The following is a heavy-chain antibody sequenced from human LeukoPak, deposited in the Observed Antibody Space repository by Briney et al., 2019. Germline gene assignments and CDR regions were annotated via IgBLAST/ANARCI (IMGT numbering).Heavy chain of an antibody. D-gene: IGHD2-2*01. Sequence: SETLSLTCTVSGGSISSYYWSWIRQPAGKGLEWIGRIYTSGSTNYNPSLKSRVTMSVDTSKNQFSLELSSVTAADTAVYYCARNTPDIVVVPAARGYNWFDPWGQGTLVTVSS. CDR2: IYTSGST. J-gene: IGHJ5*02. CDR1: GGSISSYY. CDR3: ARNTPDIVVVPAARGYNWFDP. V-gene: IGHV4-4*07.